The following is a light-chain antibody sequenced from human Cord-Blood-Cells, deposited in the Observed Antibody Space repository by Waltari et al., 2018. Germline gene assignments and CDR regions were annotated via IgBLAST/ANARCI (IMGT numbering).Light chain of an antibody. V-gene: IGLV2-11*01. J-gene: IGLJ3*02. CDR1: SSDVGGYNY. Sequence: QSALTQPRSVSGSPGQSVTISCTGTSSDVGGYNYVSWYQPHPGKAPKLMIYDVSKRRAGVPDRFSGSKSGNTASLTISGLQAEDEADYYCCSYAGSYTLVFGGGTKLTVL. CDR3: CSYAGSYTLV. CDR2: DVS.